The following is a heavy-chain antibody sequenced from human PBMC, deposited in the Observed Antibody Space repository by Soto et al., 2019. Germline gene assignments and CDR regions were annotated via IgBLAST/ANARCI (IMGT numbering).Heavy chain of an antibody. Sequence: GSLRLSCAASGFTFSSYAMHWVRQAPGKGLEWVVAISYDGSNKYYADSVKGRFTISRDNSKNTLYLQMNSLRAEDTAVYYCARGPSSLTRFDYWGQGTLVTVSS. J-gene: IGHJ4*02. CDR3: ARGPSSLTRFDY. CDR1: GFTFSSYA. D-gene: IGHD2-2*01. V-gene: IGHV3-30-3*01. CDR2: ISYDGSNK.